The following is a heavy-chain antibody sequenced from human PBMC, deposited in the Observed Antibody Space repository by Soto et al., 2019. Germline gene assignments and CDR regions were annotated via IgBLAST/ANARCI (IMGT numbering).Heavy chain of an antibody. Sequence: QVQLVQSGAELKKPGASVKVACKASGYKFTTYFIHWVRQAPGQGLEWMGMIHPSGDTGYAQKFRGRGTMTIDTYTTTAYMELRNLTAEDTAVYFSVRGYCTTSPCSGDFQFWGQGTLVTVSS. CDR3: VRGYCTTSPCSGDFQF. D-gene: IGHD2-15*01. CDR1: GYKFTTYF. CDR2: IHPSGDT. V-gene: IGHV1-46*01. J-gene: IGHJ1*01.